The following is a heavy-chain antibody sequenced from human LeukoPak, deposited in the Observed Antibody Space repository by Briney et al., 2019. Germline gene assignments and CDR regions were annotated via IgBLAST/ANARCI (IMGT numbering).Heavy chain of an antibody. CDR2: ISGSGGST. D-gene: IGHD2-8*01. CDR3: AKDRDTYCTNGVCYTQHLFDY. V-gene: IGHV3-23*01. Sequence: PGGSLRLSCAASGFTFSSYSTNWVRQAPGKGLEWVSAISGSGGSTYYADSVKGRFTISRDNSKNTLYLQMNSLRAEDTAVYYCAKDRDTYCTNGVCYTQHLFDYWGQGTLVTVSS. J-gene: IGHJ4*02. CDR1: GFTFSSYS.